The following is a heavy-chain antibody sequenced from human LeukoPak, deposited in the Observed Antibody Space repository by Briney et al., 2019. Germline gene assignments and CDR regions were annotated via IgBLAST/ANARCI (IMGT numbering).Heavy chain of an antibody. Sequence: PSETLSLTCTVSGGSISSGDYYWSWIRQPPGKGLEWIGYIYYSGSAYYNPPLKSRVTISVDTSKNQFSLKLSSVTAADTAVYYCARESEYGDYDYWGQGTLVTVSS. CDR3: ARESEYGDYDY. J-gene: IGHJ4*02. V-gene: IGHV4-30-4*01. CDR2: IYYSGSA. D-gene: IGHD4-17*01. CDR1: GGSISSGDYY.